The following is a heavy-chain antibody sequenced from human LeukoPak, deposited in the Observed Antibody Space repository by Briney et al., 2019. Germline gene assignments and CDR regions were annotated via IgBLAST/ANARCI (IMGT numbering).Heavy chain of an antibody. CDR3: ARGYDYYDSSGYPY. CDR1: GGTFSSYA. CDR2: IIPIFGTA. V-gene: IGHV1-69*13. J-gene: IGHJ4*02. Sequence: PWASVKVSCKASGGTFSSYAISWVRQAPGQGLEWMGGIIPIFGTANYAQKSQGRVTITADESTSTAYMELSSLRSEDTAVYYCARGYDYYDSSGYPYWGQGTLVTVSS. D-gene: IGHD3-22*01.